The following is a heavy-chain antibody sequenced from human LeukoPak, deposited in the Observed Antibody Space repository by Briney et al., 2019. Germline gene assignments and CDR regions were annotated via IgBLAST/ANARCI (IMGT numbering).Heavy chain of an antibody. CDR1: GFTFSSYV. V-gene: IGHV3-23*01. D-gene: IGHD6-13*01. CDR3: AKRPNSWSFDH. CDR2: ISGSGGST. Sequence: AGRSLRLSCAASGFTFSSYVMSWVRQAPGRGLEWVSSISGSGGSTYYADSVKGRFTISRDNSENTLFLQMNSLRAEDTAVYYCAKRPNSWSFDHWGQGTLVTVSS. J-gene: IGHJ4*02.